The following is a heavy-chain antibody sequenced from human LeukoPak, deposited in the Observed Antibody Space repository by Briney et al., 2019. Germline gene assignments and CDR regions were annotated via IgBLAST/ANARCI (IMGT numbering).Heavy chain of an antibody. CDR2: IYYSGST. V-gene: IGHV4-59*01. J-gene: IGHJ4*02. D-gene: IGHD2-15*01. CDR1: GGSITSSY. Sequence: SETLSLTCTAPGGSITSSYCGWIRQPPGEGLEWIGYIYYSGSTNYNPSLKSRVTISVDTSKNQFSLKLSSVTAADTAVYYCARGGGYFDYWGQGTLVTVSS. CDR3: ARGGGYFDY.